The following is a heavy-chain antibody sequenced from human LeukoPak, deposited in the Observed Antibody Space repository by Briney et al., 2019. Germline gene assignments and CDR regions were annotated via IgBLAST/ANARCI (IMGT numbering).Heavy chain of an antibody. CDR3: ARDSVGASHFDY. V-gene: IGHV3-21*01. D-gene: IGHD1-26*01. CDR2: ISSSSYI. CDR1: GFTFSSYS. J-gene: IGHJ4*02. Sequence: GGSLRLSCAASGFTFSSYSMNWVRQAPGKGLEWVSSISSSSYIYYADSVKGRFTISRDNAKNSLYLQMNSLRAEDTAVYYCARDSVGASHFDYWGQGTLVTVSS.